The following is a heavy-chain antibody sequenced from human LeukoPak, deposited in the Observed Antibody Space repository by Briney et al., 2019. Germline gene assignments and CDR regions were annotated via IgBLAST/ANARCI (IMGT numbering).Heavy chain of an antibody. J-gene: IGHJ4*02. D-gene: IGHD6-13*01. V-gene: IGHV1-24*01. CDR1: GYTLTELS. Sequence: APVKVSCKVSGYTLTELSMHWVRRAPGKGLEWMGGFDPEDGETIYAQKFQGRVTMTEDTSTDTAYMELSSLRSEDTAVYYCATDFLAAAGTLNDYWGQGTLVTVSS. CDR3: ATDFLAAAGTLNDY. CDR2: FDPEDGET.